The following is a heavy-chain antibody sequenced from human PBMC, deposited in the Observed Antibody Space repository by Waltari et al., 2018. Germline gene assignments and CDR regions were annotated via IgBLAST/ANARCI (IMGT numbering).Heavy chain of an antibody. CDR1: GFTVSSNY. V-gene: IGHV3-53*02. Sequence: EVQLVETGGGLIQPGGSLRLSCAASGFTVSSNYMSWVRQAPGKGLEWVSVIYSGGSTYYADSVKGRFTISRDNSKNTLYLQMNSLRAEDTAVYYCALSTMVVTPHYYYYYMDVLGKGTTVTVSS. D-gene: IGHD3-10*01. CDR2: IYSGGST. J-gene: IGHJ6*03. CDR3: ALSTMVVTPHYYYYYMDV.